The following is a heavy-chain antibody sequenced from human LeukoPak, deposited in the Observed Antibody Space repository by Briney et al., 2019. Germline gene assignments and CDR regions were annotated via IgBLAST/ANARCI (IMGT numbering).Heavy chain of an antibody. CDR3: ARFYGSGSSVDY. D-gene: IGHD3-10*01. CDR1: GGSFSGYY. Sequence: PSETLSLTCAVYGGSFSGYYWSWIRQPPGKGLEWIGEINHSGSTNYNPSLKSRVTISVDTSKNQFSLKLSSVTAADTAVYYCARFYGSGSSVDYWGQGTLVTVSS. J-gene: IGHJ4*02. V-gene: IGHV4-34*01. CDR2: INHSGST.